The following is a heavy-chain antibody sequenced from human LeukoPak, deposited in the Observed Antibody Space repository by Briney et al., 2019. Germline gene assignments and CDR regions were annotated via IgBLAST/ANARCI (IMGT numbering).Heavy chain of an antibody. V-gene: IGHV3-33*01. J-gene: IGHJ4*02. CDR1: GFTFSNYG. D-gene: IGHD4-11*01. Sequence: GRSLRLSCAASGFTFSNYGMHWVRQAPGKGLEWVAVMWNDESNKYCADSVKGRFTISRDNSKNMLYLQMSSLRAEDTAVYYCARYYSNSLDYWGQGTLVTVSS. CDR3: ARYYSNSLDY. CDR2: MWNDESNK.